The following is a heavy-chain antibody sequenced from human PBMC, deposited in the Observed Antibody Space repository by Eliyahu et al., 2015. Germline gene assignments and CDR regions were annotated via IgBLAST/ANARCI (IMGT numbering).Heavy chain of an antibody. J-gene: IGHJ4*02. V-gene: IGHV1-69*01. CDR2: IIPIFGTA. D-gene: IGHD3-22*01. CDR1: XGTFNSYS. Sequence: QVQLVQSGAEVKKPGSSXKVSCKASXGTFNSYSIDWVRQAPGQGLEWMGGIIPIFGTANYAQIFQGRITITADESTSTAYMELSSLRSEDTAVYYCARGPETKSAYYYNYWGQGTLVTVSS. CDR3: ARGPETKSAYYYNY.